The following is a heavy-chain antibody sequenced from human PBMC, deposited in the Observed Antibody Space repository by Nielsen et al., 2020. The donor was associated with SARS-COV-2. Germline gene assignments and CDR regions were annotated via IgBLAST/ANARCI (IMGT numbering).Heavy chain of an antibody. V-gene: IGHV3-23*01. D-gene: IGHD2-21*02. CDR2: ISGSGGST. CDR3: ANAAGAYCGGDCYPDY. J-gene: IGHJ4*02. Sequence: GGSLRLSCAASGFTFSSYWMHWVRQAPGKGLEWVSAISGSGGSTYYADSVKGRFTISRDNSKNTLYLQMNSLRAEDTAVYYCANAAGAYCGGDCYPDYWGQGTLVTVSS. CDR1: GFTFSSYW.